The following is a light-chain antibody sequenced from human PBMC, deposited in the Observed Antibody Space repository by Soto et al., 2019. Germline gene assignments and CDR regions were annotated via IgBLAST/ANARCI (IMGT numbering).Light chain of an antibody. Sequence: QAVVTQPPSVSGAPGQRVTISCTGSSSNIGAGYDVHWYQQLPGTAPKLLIYNDNSRPSGVPDRFSGSKSGTSASLAITGLQAEDEADYYCQSYDSSLSGYVFGTGTKVTVL. CDR2: NDN. V-gene: IGLV1-40*01. CDR3: QSYDSSLSGYV. CDR1: SSNIGAGYD. J-gene: IGLJ1*01.